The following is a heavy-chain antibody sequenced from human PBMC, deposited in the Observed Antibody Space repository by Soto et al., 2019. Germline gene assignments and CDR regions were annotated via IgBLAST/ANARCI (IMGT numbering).Heavy chain of an antibody. CDR2: IYYSGST. V-gene: IGHV4-39*01. J-gene: IGHJ6*02. CDR1: GGSISSSSYY. D-gene: IGHD6-6*01. CDR3: ARRKGSSSAYYYYYGLDV. Sequence: SETLSLTCTVSGGSISSSSYYWGWIRQPPGKGLEWIGSIYYSGSTYYNPSLKSRVTISVDTSKNQFSLKLSSVTAADTAVYYCARRKGSSSAYYYYYGLDVWGQGTKVT.